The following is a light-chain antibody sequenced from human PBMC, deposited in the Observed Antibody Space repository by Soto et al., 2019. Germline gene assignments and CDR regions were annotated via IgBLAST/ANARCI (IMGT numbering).Light chain of an antibody. CDR3: QQFGDSPMT. J-gene: IGKJ5*01. V-gene: IGKV3-20*01. Sequence: EIVLTQSPGTLSLSPGEGATLSCRASQSVSSSYLAWYQQKPGQAPRLLLYGASSRATGIPDRFISSGTGTEFTLTISRLEPEDFAVYYCQQFGDSPMTFGQGTRLE. CDR2: GAS. CDR1: QSVSSSY.